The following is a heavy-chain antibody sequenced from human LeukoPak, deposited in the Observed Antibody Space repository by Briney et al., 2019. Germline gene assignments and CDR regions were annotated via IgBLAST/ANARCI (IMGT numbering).Heavy chain of an antibody. CDR1: GGSISSGGYY. J-gene: IGHJ4*02. CDR3: ARLQDSSGYYYFG. Sequence: SETLSLTCTVSGGSISSGGYYWSWIRQPPGKGLEWIGYIYYSGSTNYNPSLKSRVTISLDTSKNQFSLKLSSVTAADTAMYYCARLQDSSGYYYFGWGQGTLVTVSS. CDR2: IYYSGST. V-gene: IGHV4-61*08. D-gene: IGHD3-22*01.